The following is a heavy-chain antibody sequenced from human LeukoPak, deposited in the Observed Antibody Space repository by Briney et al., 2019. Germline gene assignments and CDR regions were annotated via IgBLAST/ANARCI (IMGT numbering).Heavy chain of an antibody. V-gene: IGHV3-43D*03. D-gene: IGHD4-17*01. J-gene: IGHJ4*02. Sequence: GGSLRLSCAASGFTFDDYAMHWVRQVPGKGLEWVSFISWDGGSTYYADSVRGRFTISRDNSKNSLYLQMNSLRAEDTALYYCAKGTLGDYRAGPDYWGRGTLVTVSS. CDR1: GFTFDDYA. CDR3: AKGTLGDYRAGPDY. CDR2: ISWDGGST.